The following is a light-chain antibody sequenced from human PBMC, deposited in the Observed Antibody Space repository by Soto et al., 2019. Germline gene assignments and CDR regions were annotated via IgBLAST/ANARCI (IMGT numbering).Light chain of an antibody. CDR3: QQYNAWPPLIT. Sequence: DIVMTQSPATLSLSPGERATLSCRASQNVRSSLAWVQQRPGQAPRLLIHGASTRATGVPARFSGSGSGTEFTLTISGLRSEDSATYYCQQYNAWPPLITLGPGTKVDLK. V-gene: IGKV3-15*01. CDR2: GAS. CDR1: QNVRSS. J-gene: IGKJ3*01.